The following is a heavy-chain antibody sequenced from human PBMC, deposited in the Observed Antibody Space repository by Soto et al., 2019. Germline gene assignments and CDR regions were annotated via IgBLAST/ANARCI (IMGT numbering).Heavy chain of an antibody. CDR1: GDSISSSKW. V-gene: IGHV4-4*01. CDR3: ARHKSSRDSWFYSGMDV. Sequence: PTETLSLTCAVSGDSISSSKWWSWVRQPPGRGLEWIASVYDGGSSYYNPSLNGRSTIFVDTSKNHFSLTLTSVAATDTALYFCARHKSSRDSWFYSGMDVWGQGYPVTVS. CDR2: VYDGGSS. J-gene: IGHJ6*02. D-gene: IGHD6-13*01.